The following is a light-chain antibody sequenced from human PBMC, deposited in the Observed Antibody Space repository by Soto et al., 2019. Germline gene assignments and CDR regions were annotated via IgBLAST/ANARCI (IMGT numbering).Light chain of an antibody. V-gene: IGKV1-27*01. CDR2: AAS. J-gene: IGKJ1*01. CDR1: QDIRTF. CDR3: QKYNIAPWT. Sequence: DLQMTQFPSSLSASVGDRVTITCRASQDIRTFLAWYQQRPGKVPKLLIYAASTLQSGVPSRFSGSGSGTDFTLIISSLQPEDVATYYCQKYNIAPWTFGNGTRVEI.